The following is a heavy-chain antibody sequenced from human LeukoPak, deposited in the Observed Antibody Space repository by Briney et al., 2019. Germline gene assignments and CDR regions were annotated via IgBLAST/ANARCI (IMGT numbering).Heavy chain of an antibody. V-gene: IGHV3-74*01. CDR3: GRGRVVTPPFDY. Sequence: GGSLRLSCAASGFTFSSYWMHWVRQAPGKGLVWVSRINSDGSSTSYADSVKGRFTIPRDNSKNTLYLQMNSLRAEDTAVYYCGRGRVVTPPFDYWAREPWSPSPQ. CDR2: INSDGSST. CDR1: GFTFSSYW. D-gene: IGHD4-23*01. J-gene: IGHJ4*02.